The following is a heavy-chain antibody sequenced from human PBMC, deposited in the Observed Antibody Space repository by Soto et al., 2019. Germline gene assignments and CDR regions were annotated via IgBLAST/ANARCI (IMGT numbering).Heavy chain of an antibody. J-gene: IGHJ4*02. D-gene: IGHD3-3*01. CDR2: INPNTGAT. Sequence: ASVKVSCKASGYSFTDYYIHCVRQAPGQGLEWMARINPNTGATNSAQKFQGRVTMTWDSSLSTAYVELSGLTSGDTAVYYCARDRDFWTAYSPKGGFTGSVHWGQGSRVTVSS. V-gene: IGHV1-2*06. CDR1: GYSFTDYY. CDR3: ARDRDFWTAYSPKGGFTGSVH.